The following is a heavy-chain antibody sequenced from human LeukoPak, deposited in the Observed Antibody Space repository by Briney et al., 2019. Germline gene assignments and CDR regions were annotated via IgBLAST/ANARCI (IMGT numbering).Heavy chain of an antibody. Sequence: SETLSLTCTVSGGSISSYYWSWLRQPPGKGLEWIGYIYYSGSTNYNPSLKSRVTISVDTSKNQFSLKLSSVTAADTAVYYCARQNATYYDFWSGYSNDAFDIWGQGTMVTVSS. CDR1: GGSISSYY. D-gene: IGHD3-3*01. CDR2: IYYSGST. CDR3: ARQNATYYDFWSGYSNDAFDI. J-gene: IGHJ3*02. V-gene: IGHV4-59*08.